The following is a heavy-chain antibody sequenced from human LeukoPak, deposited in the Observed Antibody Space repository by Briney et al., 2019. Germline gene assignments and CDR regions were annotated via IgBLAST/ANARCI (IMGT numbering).Heavy chain of an antibody. CDR1: GFTFDDYA. V-gene: IGHV3-23*01. Sequence: PGGSLRLSCAASGFTFDDYAMHWVRQAPGKGLEWVSAISGSGGSTYYADSVKGRFTISRDNSKNTLYLQMNSLRAEDTAVYYCARGSWDMDGNAFDIWGQGTMVTVSS. CDR3: ARGSWDMDGNAFDI. D-gene: IGHD2-15*01. CDR2: ISGSGGST. J-gene: IGHJ3*02.